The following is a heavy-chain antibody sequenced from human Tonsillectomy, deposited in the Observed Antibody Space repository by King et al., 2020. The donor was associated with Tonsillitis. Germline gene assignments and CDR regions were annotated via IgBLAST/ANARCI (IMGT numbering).Heavy chain of an antibody. V-gene: IGHV5-51*01. D-gene: IGHD2-21*01. CDR2: IYPGDSDT. CDR3: ARGLAITTPGTIDENYYYYGMDV. CDR1: GYSFTSYW. J-gene: IGHJ6*02. Sequence: EVQLVESGAEVKKPGESLKISCKGSGYSFTSYWIGWVRQMPGKGLEWMGIIYPGDSDTRYSPSFQGQVTISADKSISTAYLQWSSLKASDTAMYYCARGLAITTPGTIDENYYYYGMDVWGQGTTVTVSS.